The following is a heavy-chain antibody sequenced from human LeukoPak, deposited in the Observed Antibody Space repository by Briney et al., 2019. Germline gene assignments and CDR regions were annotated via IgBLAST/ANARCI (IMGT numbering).Heavy chain of an antibody. J-gene: IGHJ4*02. CDR3: AKRGVVIRVILVGFHKEAYYFDS. Sequence: GGSLRLSCVVSGITLSNYGMSWARQTPGKGLEWVAGISGSGGRTNYADSVRGRFTISRDNSKNTLYLQMNSLRAEDTAVYFCAKRGVVIRVILVGFHKEAYYFDSWGQGARVTVSS. D-gene: IGHD3-22*01. CDR1: GITLSNYG. CDR2: ISGSGGRT. V-gene: IGHV3-23*01.